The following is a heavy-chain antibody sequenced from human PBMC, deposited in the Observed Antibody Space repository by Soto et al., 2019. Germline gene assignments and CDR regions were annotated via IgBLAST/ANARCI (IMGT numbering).Heavy chain of an antibody. CDR1: GFTFSSHS. Sequence: EVQLVESGGGLVQPGGSLRLSCAASGFTFSSHSMNWVRQTPGKGLEWVSYISSTSSTMYYADSVKGRFTISRDSAKNSLFLQMNSLRPEDTAVYYCTEGGVSSGPGYWGQGTLVTVSS. V-gene: IGHV3-48*01. D-gene: IGHD3-16*01. J-gene: IGHJ4*02. CDR3: TEGGVSSGPGY. CDR2: ISSTSSTM.